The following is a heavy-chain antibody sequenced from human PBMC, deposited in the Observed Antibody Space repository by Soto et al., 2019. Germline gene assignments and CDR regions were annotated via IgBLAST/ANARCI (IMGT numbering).Heavy chain of an antibody. CDR2: IYYSGST. CDR1: GDPISNGGYY. CDR3: ARTVEMATIYRYFDY. Sequence: PSETLSLTCTVSGDPISNGGYYWSWVRQHPGKGLEWIGYIYYSGSTYYNPSLKSRVSILVDASKNQVSLKLKSVTAADTAVYYCARTVEMATIYRYFDYWGQGTLVTVSS. D-gene: IGHD5-12*01. V-gene: IGHV4-31*03. J-gene: IGHJ4*02.